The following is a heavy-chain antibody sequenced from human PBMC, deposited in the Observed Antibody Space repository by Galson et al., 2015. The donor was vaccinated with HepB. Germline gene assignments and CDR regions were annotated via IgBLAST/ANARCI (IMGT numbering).Heavy chain of an antibody. V-gene: IGHV1-69*13. Sequence: SVKVSCKASGGTFSSYAISWVRQAPGQGLEWMGGIIPIFDTANYAQKFQGRVTITADESTNTAYMELSSLRSEDSAVYFCARGTRYDSSGYYKQGEDYWGQGTLVTVSS. CDR2: IIPIFDTA. CDR3: ARGTRYDSSGYYKQGEDY. J-gene: IGHJ4*02. CDR1: GGTFSSYA. D-gene: IGHD3-22*01.